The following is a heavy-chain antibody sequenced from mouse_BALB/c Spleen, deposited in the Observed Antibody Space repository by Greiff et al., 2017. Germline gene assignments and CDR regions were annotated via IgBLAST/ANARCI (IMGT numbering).Heavy chain of an antibody. V-gene: IGHV5-6-4*01. CDR2: ISSGGSYT. CDR1: GFTFSSYT. Sequence: EVMLVESGGGLVKPGGSLKLSCAASGFTFSSYTMSWVRQTPEKRLEWVATISSGGSYTYYPDSVKGRFTISRDNAKNTLYLQMSSLKSEDTAMYYCTREDGNYPMDYWGQGTSVTVSS. J-gene: IGHJ4*01. D-gene: IGHD2-1*01. CDR3: TREDGNYPMDY.